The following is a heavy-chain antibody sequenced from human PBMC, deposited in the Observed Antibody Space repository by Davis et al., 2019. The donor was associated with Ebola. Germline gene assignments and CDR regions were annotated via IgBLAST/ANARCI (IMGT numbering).Heavy chain of an antibody. CDR3: ARGFCSSTSCYRNYYYYYMDV. V-gene: IGHV3-48*04. D-gene: IGHD2-2*02. Sequence: GESLKISCAASGFTFSSYSMNWVRQAPGKGLEWVSSISSSSSTIYYADSVKGRFTISRDNAKNSLYLQMNSLRAEDTAVYYCARGFCSSTSCYRNYYYYYMDVWGKGTTVTVSS. J-gene: IGHJ6*03. CDR2: ISSSSSTI. CDR1: GFTFSSYS.